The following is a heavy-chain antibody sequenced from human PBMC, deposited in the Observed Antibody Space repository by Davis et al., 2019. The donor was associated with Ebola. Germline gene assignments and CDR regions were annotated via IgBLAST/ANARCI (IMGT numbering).Heavy chain of an antibody. D-gene: IGHD3-10*01. CDR3: ARGVRYYYGSGRPYYYYGMDV. J-gene: IGHJ6*02. V-gene: IGHV4-4*02. CDR1: GGSISSYY. Sequence: SETLSLTCTVSGGSISSYYWSWVRQPPGKGLEWIGEIYHSGSTNYNPSLKSRVTISVDKSKNQFSLRLSSVTAADTAVYYCARGVRYYYGSGRPYYYYGMDVWGQGTTVTVSS. CDR2: IYHSGST.